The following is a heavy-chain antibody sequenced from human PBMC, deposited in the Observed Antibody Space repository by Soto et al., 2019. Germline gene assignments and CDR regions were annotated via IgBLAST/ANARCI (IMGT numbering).Heavy chain of an antibody. V-gene: IGHV1-46*04. Sequence: QVQLVQSGAVVEKPAASVKVSCQASGYGFSYHYFYWVRQAPGLGLGWVGGVNPNNGKTAYAQKLQSRVTMTSDRSTSIVYMELNRLRSDDTAVYYCAKTTKNRFVLWVGEVADSFDVWGQGTMITVSS. CDR1: GYGFSYHY. D-gene: IGHD3-10*01. J-gene: IGHJ3*01. CDR3: AKTTKNRFVLWVGEVADSFDV. CDR2: VNPNNGKT.